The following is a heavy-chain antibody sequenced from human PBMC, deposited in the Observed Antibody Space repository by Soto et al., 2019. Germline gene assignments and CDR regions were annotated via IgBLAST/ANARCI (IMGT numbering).Heavy chain of an antibody. J-gene: IGHJ3*02. CDR3: ARGGYSSGWYIPDAFDI. V-gene: IGHV1-2*02. CDR1: GYTFTGYY. Sequence: ASVKVSCKASGYTFTGYYMHWVRQAPGQGLEWMGWINPNSGGTNYAQKFQGRVTMTRDTSISTAYMELSRLRSDDTAVYYCARGGYSSGWYIPDAFDIWGQGTMVTV. CDR2: INPNSGGT. D-gene: IGHD6-19*01.